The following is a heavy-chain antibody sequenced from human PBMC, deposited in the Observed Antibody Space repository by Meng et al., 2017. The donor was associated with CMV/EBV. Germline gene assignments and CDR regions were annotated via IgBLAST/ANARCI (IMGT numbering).Heavy chain of an antibody. J-gene: IGHJ4*02. CDR2: IRYDGSNK. CDR1: GFTFSSYG. CDR3: AKVMTTVTTPLGY. V-gene: IGHV3-30*02. Sequence: GESLKISCAASGFTFSSYGMHWVRQAPGKGLEWVAFIRYDGSNKYYADSVKGRFTISRDNSKNTLYLQMNSLRAEGTAVYYCAKVMTTVTTPLGYWGQGTLVTSPQ. D-gene: IGHD4-11*01.